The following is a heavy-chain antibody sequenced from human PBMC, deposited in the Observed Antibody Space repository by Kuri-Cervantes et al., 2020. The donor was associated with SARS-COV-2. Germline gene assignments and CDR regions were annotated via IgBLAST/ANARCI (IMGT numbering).Heavy chain of an antibody. J-gene: IGHJ4*02. Sequence: GGSLRLSCAASRFTFSSYWMSWVRQAPGKGLEWVSSISSSSSYIYYADSVKGRFTISRDNAKNSLYLQMNSLRAEDTAVYYCARVTTVTEGYWGQGTLVTVSS. CDR3: ARVTTVTEGY. D-gene: IGHD4-11*01. CDR1: RFTFSSYW. CDR2: ISSSSSYI. V-gene: IGHV3-21*01.